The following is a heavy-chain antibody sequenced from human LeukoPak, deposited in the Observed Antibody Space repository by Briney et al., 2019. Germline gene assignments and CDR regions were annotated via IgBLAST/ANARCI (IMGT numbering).Heavy chain of an antibody. CDR2: IYTSGST. J-gene: IGHJ4*02. Sequence: SETLSLTCTVPGGSISSYYWRWIRQPAGKGLEWIGRIYTSGSTKYNPSLKSRVTMSVDTSKNQFSLKLSSVTAADTAVYYCARVERPYCGIDYWGQGTLVTVSS. D-gene: IGHD3-10*01. CDR1: GGSISSYY. CDR3: ARVERPYCGIDY. V-gene: IGHV4-4*07.